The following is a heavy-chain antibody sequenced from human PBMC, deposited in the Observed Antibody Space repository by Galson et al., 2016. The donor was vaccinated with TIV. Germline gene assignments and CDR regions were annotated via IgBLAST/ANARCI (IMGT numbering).Heavy chain of an antibody. CDR2: IKQDGSEI. CDR3: VRAIATLGSF. J-gene: IGHJ4*02. D-gene: IGHD6-13*01. CDR1: GFTFSSYW. V-gene: IGHV3-7*03. Sequence: SLRLSCAASGFTFSSYWMSWVRQAPGKGLEWVANIKQDGSEIYYVDAVKGRFTISRDNDKNSVVLQMNSLRAEDTAVYYCVRAIATLGSFWGQGTLVTVSS.